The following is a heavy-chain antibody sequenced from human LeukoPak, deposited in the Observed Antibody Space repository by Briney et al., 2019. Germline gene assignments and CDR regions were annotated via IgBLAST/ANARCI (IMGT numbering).Heavy chain of an antibody. CDR3: ARHYGSGSYYNSYFDH. V-gene: IGHV1-69*13. Sequence: SVKVSCKASGGTFSSYAISWVRQAPGQGLEWMGGIIPIFGTANYAQKFQGRVTITADESTSTAYMELSSLRSEDTAVYYCARHYGSGSYYNSYFDHWGQGTLVTVSS. CDR1: GGTFSSYA. J-gene: IGHJ4*02. CDR2: IIPIFGTA. D-gene: IGHD3-10*01.